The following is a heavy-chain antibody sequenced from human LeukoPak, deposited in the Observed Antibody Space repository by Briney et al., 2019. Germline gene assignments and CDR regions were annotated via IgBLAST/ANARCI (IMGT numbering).Heavy chain of an antibody. CDR2: IYYSGST. V-gene: IGHV4-39*07. Sequence: SETLSLTCTVSGGSISSSSYYWGWIRQPPGKGLEWIGSIYYSGSTYYNPSLKSRVTMSVDTSKNQFSLKLSSVTAADTVVYYCARDGTTPSSFDYWGQGTLVTVSS. D-gene: IGHD4-11*01. J-gene: IGHJ4*02. CDR3: ARDGTTPSSFDY. CDR1: GGSISSSSYY.